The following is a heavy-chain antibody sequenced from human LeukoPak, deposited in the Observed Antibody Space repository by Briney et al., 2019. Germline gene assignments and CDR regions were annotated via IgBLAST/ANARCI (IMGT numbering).Heavy chain of an antibody. V-gene: IGHV4-34*01. CDR3: ARQFGWRIQLWLNQPRTRGFDY. D-gene: IGHD5-18*01. CDR1: GGSFSGYY. CDR2: INHSGST. Sequence: SETLSLTCAVYGGSFSGYYWSWIRQPPGKGLEWIGEINHSGSTNYNPSLKSRVTISVDTSKNQFSLKLSSVTAADTAVYYCARQFGWRIQLWLNQPRTRGFDYWGQGTLVTVSS. J-gene: IGHJ4*02.